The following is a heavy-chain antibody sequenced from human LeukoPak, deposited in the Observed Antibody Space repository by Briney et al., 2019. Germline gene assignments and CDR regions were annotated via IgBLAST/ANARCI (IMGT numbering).Heavy chain of an antibody. CDR1: GYSFTSYW. J-gene: IGHJ4*02. Sequence: GESLKISCKGSGYSFTSYWIGWVRQMPGKGLEWMGIIYPGDSDTRYSPSFQGQVTISADKSISTAYLQWSSLKASDTAMYYCASLSSDGYRPQIDYFDYWGQGTLVTVSS. D-gene: IGHD5-24*01. V-gene: IGHV5-51*01. CDR2: IYPGDSDT. CDR3: ASLSSDGYRPQIDYFDY.